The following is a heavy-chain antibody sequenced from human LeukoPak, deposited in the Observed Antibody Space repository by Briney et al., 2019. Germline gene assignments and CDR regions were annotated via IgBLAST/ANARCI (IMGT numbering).Heavy chain of an antibody. CDR1: GFTFSSYG. Sequence: GGSLRLSCEASGFTFSSYGMNWVRQAPGKGLEWVACIRDDGSDIYYADSVKGRFTISRDISKNTLYLEMNSLRAEDTAVYYFSKDGGDCVPNFFDFWGQGPLVTVSS. CDR2: IRDDGSDI. D-gene: IGHD2-21*01. J-gene: IGHJ4*02. V-gene: IGHV3-30*02. CDR3: SKDGGDCVPNFFDF.